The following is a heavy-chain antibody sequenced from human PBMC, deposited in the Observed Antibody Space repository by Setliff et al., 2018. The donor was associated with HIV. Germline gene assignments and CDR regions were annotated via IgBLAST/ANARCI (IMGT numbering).Heavy chain of an antibody. D-gene: IGHD1-26*01. CDR3: ARGRVGATTEATFDI. CDR1: SGSFSAYY. J-gene: IGHJ3*02. CDR2: INHSGST. V-gene: IGHV4-34*01. Sequence: SETLSLTCAVYSGSFSAYYWTWIRQPPGKGLEWIGEINHSGSTNYNPSLKGRVTISVDPSKNQFSLRLNSVTAADTAVYYCARGRVGATTEATFDIWGQGTMVT.